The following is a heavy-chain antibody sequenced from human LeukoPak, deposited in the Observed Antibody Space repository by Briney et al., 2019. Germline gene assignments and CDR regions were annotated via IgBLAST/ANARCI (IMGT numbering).Heavy chain of an antibody. D-gene: IGHD3-9*01. Sequence: SETLSLTCTVSGGSISSYYWSWIRQPPPKGLEWIGYIYYSWSTNYNPSLKSRVTISVDTSKNQFSLKLSSVTAADTAVYYCARTYYDIAGYYYGMDVWGQGTTVTVSS. J-gene: IGHJ6*02. V-gene: IGHV4-59*01. CDR1: GGSISSYY. CDR3: ARTYYDIAGYYYGMDV. CDR2: IYYSWST.